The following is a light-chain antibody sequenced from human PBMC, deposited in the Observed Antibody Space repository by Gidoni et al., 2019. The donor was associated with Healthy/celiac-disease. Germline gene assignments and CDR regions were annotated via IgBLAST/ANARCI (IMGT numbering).Light chain of an antibody. CDR1: QSISSW. Sequence: DIQMTQSPANLSASVGDRVTITCRASQSISSWLAWYQQKPGKAPKLLIYAASSLESGVPSRFSGSGSGTEFTLTISSLQPDDFATYYCQQYNSYRTFGQGTKVEIK. V-gene: IGKV1-5*01. CDR3: QQYNSYRT. CDR2: AAS. J-gene: IGKJ1*01.